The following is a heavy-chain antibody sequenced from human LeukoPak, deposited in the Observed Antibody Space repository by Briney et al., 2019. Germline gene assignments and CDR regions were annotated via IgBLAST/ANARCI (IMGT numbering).Heavy chain of an antibody. J-gene: IGHJ4*02. CDR3: ASSHSSNWYPQY. CDR1: GDSVSSNSAA. D-gene: IGHD6-13*01. V-gene: IGHV6-1*01. Sequence: SQTLSLTCAISGDSVSSNSAAWNWIRLSPSRGLEWLGRTYYRSKWYNDYAVSVKSRITINPDTSKNQFSLQLKSVTPEDTAVYYCASSHSSNWYPQYWGQGTLVTVSS. CDR2: TYYRSKWYN.